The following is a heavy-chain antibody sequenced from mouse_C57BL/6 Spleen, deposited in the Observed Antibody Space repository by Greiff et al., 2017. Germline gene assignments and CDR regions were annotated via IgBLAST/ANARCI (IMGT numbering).Heavy chain of an antibody. V-gene: IGHV3-6*01. CDR3: ARERTPMMVTPWYFDV. CDR2: ISYDGSN. D-gene: IGHD2-3*01. J-gene: IGHJ1*03. Sequence: VQLQQSGPGLVKPSQSLSLTCSVTGYSITSGYYWNWIRQFPGNKLEWMGYISYDGSNNYNPSLKNRISITHDTSKNQFFLKLNSVTTEDTATYNGARERTPMMVTPWYFDVWGTGTTVTVSS. CDR1: GYSITSGYY.